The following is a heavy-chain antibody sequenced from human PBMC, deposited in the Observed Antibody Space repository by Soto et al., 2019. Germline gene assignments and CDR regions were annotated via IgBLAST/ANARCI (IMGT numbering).Heavy chain of an antibody. V-gene: IGHV4-4*02. CDR3: ARVLGYCSSTSCDDYYYYYGMDV. CDR2: IYHSGST. D-gene: IGHD2-2*01. Sequence: QVQLQESGPGLVKPSGTLSLTCAVSGGSISSSNWWSWVRQPPGKGLEWIGEIYHSGSTNYNPSLKSRVTISVDKSKNQFYLKLSSVTAADTAVYYCARVLGYCSSTSCDDYYYYYGMDVWGQGTTVTVSS. J-gene: IGHJ6*02. CDR1: GGSISSSNW.